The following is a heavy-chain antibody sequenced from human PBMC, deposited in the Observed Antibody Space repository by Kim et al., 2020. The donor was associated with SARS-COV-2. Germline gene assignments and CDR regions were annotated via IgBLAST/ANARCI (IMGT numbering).Heavy chain of an antibody. J-gene: IGHJ6*02. CDR2: IYSGGST. CDR1: GFTVSSNY. Sequence: GGSLRLSCAASGFTVSSNYMSWVRQAPGKGLEWVSVIYSGGSTYYADSVKGRLTISRDNSKNTLYLQMNSLRAEDTAVYYCARGGEPTVYYYYGMDVWGQGTTVTVSS. CDR3: ARGGEPTVYYYYGMDV. V-gene: IGHV3-53*01. D-gene: IGHD3-16*01.